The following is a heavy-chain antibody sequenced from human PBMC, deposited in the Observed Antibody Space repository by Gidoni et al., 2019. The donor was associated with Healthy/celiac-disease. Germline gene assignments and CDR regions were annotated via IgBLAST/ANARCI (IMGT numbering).Heavy chain of an antibody. J-gene: IGHJ4*02. CDR3: ATLPYSSSSDPFDY. CDR2: INPNSGGT. CDR1: GYTFTGYY. V-gene: IGHV1-2*02. Sequence: QVQLVQSGAEVTTPGASVKVSCKASGYTFTGYYMHWVRQAPGQGLEWMGWINPNSGGTNYAQKFQGRVTMTRDTSISTAYMELSRLRSDDTAVYYCATLPYSSSSDPFDYWGQGTLVTVSS. D-gene: IGHD6-6*01.